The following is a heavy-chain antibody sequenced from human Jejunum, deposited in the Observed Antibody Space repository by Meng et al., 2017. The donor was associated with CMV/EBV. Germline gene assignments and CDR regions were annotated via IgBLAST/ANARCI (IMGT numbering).Heavy chain of an antibody. CDR1: GYTFTSYG. D-gene: IGHD6-13*01. V-gene: IGHV1-18*01. CDR3: AASSSSWYQNWFDP. CDR2: ISAYNGNT. J-gene: IGHJ5*02. Sequence: QVQLVKSGAEVKKPGASVTVSCKASGYTFTSYGISWVRQAPGQGLEWMGWISAYNGNTNYAQKLQGRVTMTTDTSTSTAYMELRSLRSDDTAVYYCAASSSSWYQNWFDPWGQGTLVTVSS.